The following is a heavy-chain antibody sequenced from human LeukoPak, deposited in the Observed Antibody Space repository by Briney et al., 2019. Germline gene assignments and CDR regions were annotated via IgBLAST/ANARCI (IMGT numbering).Heavy chain of an antibody. CDR2: FYHTGST. Sequence: PSETLSLTCTVXGXXITXXHXXXXXXPXGXXLXXIAYFYHTGSTNYNPSLRSRVTISVDTSKNQFSLKLSSVTAADTAVYYCARAQAFVSMAYFDHWGQGTLVTVSS. CDR1: GXXITXXH. J-gene: IGHJ4*02. CDR3: ARAQAFVSMAYFDH. V-gene: IGHV4-59*01. D-gene: IGHD2/OR15-2a*01.